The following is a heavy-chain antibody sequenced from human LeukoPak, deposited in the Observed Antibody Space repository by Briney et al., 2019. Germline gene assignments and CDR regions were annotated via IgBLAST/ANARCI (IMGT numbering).Heavy chain of an antibody. CDR3: ARGENYYDFWSGYSSFDY. CDR1: GGTFSSYA. CDR2: IIPILGIA. J-gene: IGHJ4*02. D-gene: IGHD3-3*01. V-gene: IGHV1-69*04. Sequence: ASVKVSCKASGGTFSSYAISWVRQAPGQGLEWMGRIIPILGIANYAQKFQGRVTITADKSTSTAYMELSSLRSEDTAVYYCARGENYYDFWSGYSSFDYWGQGTLVTVSS.